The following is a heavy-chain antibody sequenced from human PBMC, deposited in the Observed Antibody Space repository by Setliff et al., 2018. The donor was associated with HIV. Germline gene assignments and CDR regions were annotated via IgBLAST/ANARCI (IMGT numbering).Heavy chain of an antibody. CDR3: SRHSGVASPSWFDP. CDR1: DASINSYY. J-gene: IGHJ5*02. CDR2: IFANGDT. D-gene: IGHD3-10*01. Sequence: SETLSLTCTVSDASINSYYWNWIRQPPGEGLEWLGFIFANGDTKYNPSLQSRFSMSIDTSTNQFPLKLSSVTAADTAVYYCSRHSGVASPSWFDPWGQGTLVTVSS. V-gene: IGHV4-4*09.